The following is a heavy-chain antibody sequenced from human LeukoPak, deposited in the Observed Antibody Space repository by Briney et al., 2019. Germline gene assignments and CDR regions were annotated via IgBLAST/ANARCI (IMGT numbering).Heavy chain of an antibody. J-gene: IGHJ6*03. Sequence: GGSLRLSCAASGFTFSSFDMHWVRQPTGQGLEWVSTIGTASDTYYPGSVEGRFTLSRDNAKNSLYLQMNSLTAGDTAVYYCARGPPRGKYFYMDVWGKGTTVTVSS. CDR2: IGTASDT. D-gene: IGHD1-1*01. CDR3: ARGPPRGKYFYMDV. V-gene: IGHV3-13*01. CDR1: GFTFSSFD.